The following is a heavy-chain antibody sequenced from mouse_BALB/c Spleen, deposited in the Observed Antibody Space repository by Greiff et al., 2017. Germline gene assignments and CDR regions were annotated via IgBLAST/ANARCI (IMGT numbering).Heavy chain of an antibody. CDR1: GFTFSSYT. V-gene: IGHV5-12-2*01. CDR2: ISNGGGST. CDR3: ARQGLRGYFDV. D-gene: IGHD1-1*01. Sequence: DVMLVESGGGLVQPGGSLKLSCAASGFTFSSYTMSWVRQTPEKRLEWVAYISNGGGSTYYPDTVKGRFTISRDNAKNTLYLQMSSLKSEDTAMYYCARQGLRGYFDVWGAGTTVTVSS. J-gene: IGHJ1*01.